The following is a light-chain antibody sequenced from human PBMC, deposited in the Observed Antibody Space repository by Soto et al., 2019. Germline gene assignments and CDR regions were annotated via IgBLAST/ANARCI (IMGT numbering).Light chain of an antibody. CDR1: SSDVGSNNF. CDR3: CSYAGTASVV. V-gene: IGLV2-23*02. CDR2: EVN. Sequence: QSALTQPASVSGSPGQSITISCTGSSSDVGSNNFVSWYQQHPGKAPQFMIYEVNKRPPGISNRFSGSKSGNTASLTISGLQAEDEADYYCCSYAGTASVVFGGGTKLTVL. J-gene: IGLJ2*01.